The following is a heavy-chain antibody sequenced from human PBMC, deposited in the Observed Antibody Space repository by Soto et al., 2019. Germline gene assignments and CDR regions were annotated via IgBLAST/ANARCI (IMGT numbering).Heavy chain of an antibody. CDR2: INAGNGNT. Sequence: ASVKVSCKASGYTFTSYAMHWVRQAPGQRLEWMGWINAGNGNTKYSQKFQGRVTITRDTSASTAYMELSSLRSEDTAVYYCARGLTHLVVAALRVWFDPWAQGTLVPVSS. CDR1: GYTFTSYA. D-gene: IGHD2-2*01. V-gene: IGHV1-3*01. CDR3: ARGLTHLVVAALRVWFDP. J-gene: IGHJ5*02.